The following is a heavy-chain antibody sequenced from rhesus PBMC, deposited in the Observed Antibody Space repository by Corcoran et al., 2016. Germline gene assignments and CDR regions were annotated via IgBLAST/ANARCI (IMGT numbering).Heavy chain of an antibody. V-gene: IGHV3-54*02. CDR2: ISFDGNKK. CDR3: ASPMDGSSSCFGFEF. Sequence: EVQLVESGGGLVQPGGSLRLSCAASGSTFSSYGMHWVRQAPGKGLEWGAVISFDGNKKSYADSVKDRFTISSDNSKNMLYLQMNNLKLEDPAVYYCASPMDGSSSCFGFEFWGQGALVTVSS. J-gene: IGHJ1*01. CDR1: GSTFSSYG. D-gene: IGHD4-29*01.